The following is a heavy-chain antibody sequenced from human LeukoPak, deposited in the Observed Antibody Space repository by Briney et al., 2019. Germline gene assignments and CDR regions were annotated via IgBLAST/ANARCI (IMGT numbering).Heavy chain of an antibody. D-gene: IGHD3-22*01. CDR2: ISSSSSTI. J-gene: IGHJ4*02. CDR1: GFTFSSYS. Sequence: GGSLRLSCAASGFTFSSYSMNWVRQAPGKGLEWVSYISSSSSTIYYADSVKGRFTISRDNAKNSLYLQMNSLRVEDTAVYYCARLPRSGFFVDWGQGALVTVSS. V-gene: IGHV3-48*01. CDR3: ARLPRSGFFVD.